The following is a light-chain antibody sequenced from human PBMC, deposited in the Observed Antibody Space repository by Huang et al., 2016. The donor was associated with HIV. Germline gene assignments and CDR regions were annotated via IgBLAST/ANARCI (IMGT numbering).Light chain of an antibody. CDR1: QSVSNY. CDR3: QQYNDWPLT. J-gene: IGKJ4*01. Sequence: EIVMTQSPATLYVSPGERATLSCRASQSVSNYLAWYQQKPGQAPRLLIYDASTGATGSPAMFSGSGSGTEFTLPISSLQSEDSAVYYCQQYNDWPLTFGGGTKVEIK. CDR2: DAS. V-gene: IGKV3-15*01.